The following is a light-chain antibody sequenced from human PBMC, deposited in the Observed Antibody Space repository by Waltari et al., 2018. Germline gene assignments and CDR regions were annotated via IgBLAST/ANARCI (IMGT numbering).Light chain of an antibody. CDR1: SSTIGSTS. J-gene: IGLJ3*02. V-gene: IGLV1-44*01. CDR3: EAWDDSLNARV. Sequence: QSILTQTPSAPGTPGQRVTISCSGSSSTIGSTSVNWYQQVPGTAPKVLIYGNNQRPSGVPDRFSGSKSGTSVSLAISGLQSEDEADYYCEAWDDSLNARVFGGGTKLTVL. CDR2: GNN.